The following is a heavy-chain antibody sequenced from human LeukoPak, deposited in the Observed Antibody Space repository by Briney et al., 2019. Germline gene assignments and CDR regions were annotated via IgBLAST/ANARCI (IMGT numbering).Heavy chain of an antibody. V-gene: IGHV1-18*01. Sequence: VASVKVSCKTSGYTFSNYGISWVRQAPGPGLEWMGWISADTGNTNFAQKFQDRVTMTSDTSTSTYYMELRSLRSDDTAVYYCARDSRETGTTTDFDYWGQGTLVSVSS. J-gene: IGHJ4*02. CDR1: GYTFSNYG. D-gene: IGHD1-7*01. CDR2: ISADTGNT. CDR3: ARDSRETGTTTDFDY.